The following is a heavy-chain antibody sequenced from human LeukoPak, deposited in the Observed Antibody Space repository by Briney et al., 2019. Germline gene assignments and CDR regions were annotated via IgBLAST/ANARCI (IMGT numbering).Heavy chain of an antibody. CDR2: INPSGGST. CDR1: GYTFTSYY. V-gene: IGHV1-46*01. CDR3: ASCLSARDYYYGMDV. J-gene: IGHJ6*02. Sequence: GASVKVSCKASGYTFTSYYMHWVRQAPGQGLEWMGIINPSGGSTSYAQKFQGRVTMTRDTFTSTVYMELSSLRSEDTAVYYCASCLSARDYYYGMDVWGQGTTVTVSS. D-gene: IGHD1-26*01.